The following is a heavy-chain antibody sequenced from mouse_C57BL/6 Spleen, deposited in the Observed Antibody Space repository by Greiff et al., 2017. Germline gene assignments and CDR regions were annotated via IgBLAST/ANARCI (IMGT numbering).Heavy chain of an antibody. J-gene: IGHJ3*01. Sequence: QVQLKESGAELVKPGASVKISCKASGYAFSSYWMNWVKQRPGKGLEWIGQIYPGDGDTNYNGKFKGKATLTADKSSSTAYMQLSSLTSEDSAVYFCARYEGSSGPWFAYWGQGTLVTVSA. CDR2: IYPGDGDT. CDR3: ARYEGSSGPWFAY. D-gene: IGHD3-2*02. V-gene: IGHV1-80*01. CDR1: GYAFSSYW.